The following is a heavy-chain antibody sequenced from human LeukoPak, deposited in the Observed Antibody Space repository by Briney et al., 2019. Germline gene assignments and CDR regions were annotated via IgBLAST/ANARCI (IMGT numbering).Heavy chain of an antibody. J-gene: IGHJ4*02. D-gene: IGHD5-18*01. CDR1: GFTFSSDW. Sequence: QPGGSLRLSCAASGFTFSSDWMHWVRQAPGKGLVWVSRISTDGSSTYSADSVKGRFTISRDNTKNTLYLQMNSLRAEDTAVYYCARGRASSYGYFDYWGQGTLVTVSS. V-gene: IGHV3-74*01. CDR2: ISTDGSST. CDR3: ARGRASSYGYFDY.